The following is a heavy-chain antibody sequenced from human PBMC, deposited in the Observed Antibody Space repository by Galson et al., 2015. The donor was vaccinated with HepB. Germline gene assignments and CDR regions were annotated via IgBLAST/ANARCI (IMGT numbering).Heavy chain of an antibody. Sequence: QSGAEVKRPGESLKISCKASGYKSTSYWIGWVRQMPGKGLEWMGFIFPRDLDTTYSPSFQGQVTISVDRSRSTAYLQWTSLKASDSGMYYCARRPTTVTRGFFDVWGRGTLVSVSS. V-gene: IGHV5-51*03. CDR1: GYKSTSYW. CDR3: ARRPTTVTRGFFDV. CDR2: IFPRDLDT. D-gene: IGHD4-17*01. J-gene: IGHJ2*01.